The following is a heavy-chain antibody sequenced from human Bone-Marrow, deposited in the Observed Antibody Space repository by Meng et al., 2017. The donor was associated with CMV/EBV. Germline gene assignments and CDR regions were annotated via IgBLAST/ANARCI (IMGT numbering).Heavy chain of an antibody. Sequence: VQLVESGGGLIQPAGSLRLSCAASGLTVSTNYMSWVRQAPGKGLDWVSAIYVGGDTYYADSVKGRFTLSRDNSKNTLFLQMNSLRVEDTAVYYCTRRRLPQGELDCWGQGTLVTVSS. CDR2: IYVGGDT. V-gene: IGHV3-53*01. CDR1: GLTVSTNY. CDR3: TRRRLPQGELDC. D-gene: IGHD2-21*02. J-gene: IGHJ4*02.